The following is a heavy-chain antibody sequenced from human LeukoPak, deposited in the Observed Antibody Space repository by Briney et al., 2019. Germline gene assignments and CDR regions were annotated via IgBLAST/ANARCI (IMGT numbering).Heavy chain of an antibody. CDR2: IRSKANSYAT. V-gene: IGHV3-73*01. CDR3: TSFNLGGNDDY. CDR1: GFTFSGSA. Sequence: GGSLRLSCAASGFTFSGSAMHWVRQASGKGLEWVGRIRSKANSYATAYAASVKGRFTISRDDSKNTVYLQMNSLKTEDTAVYLCTSFNLGGNDDYWGQGTLVTVSS. J-gene: IGHJ4*02. D-gene: IGHD4-23*01.